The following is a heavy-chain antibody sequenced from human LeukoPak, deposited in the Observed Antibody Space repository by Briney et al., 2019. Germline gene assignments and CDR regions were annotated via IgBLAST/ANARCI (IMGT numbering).Heavy chain of an antibody. CDR3: ARDRSLTWYYGSSGENWFDP. V-gene: IGHV3-33*01. D-gene: IGHD6-13*01. CDR1: GFTFSSYG. J-gene: IGHJ5*02. Sequence: GRSLRLSCAASGFTFSSYGMHWVRQAPGKGLEWVAVIWYDGSNKYYADSVKGRFTISRDNSKNTLYLQMNSLRAEDTAVYYCARDRSLTWYYGSSGENWFDPWGQGTLVTVSS. CDR2: IWYDGSNK.